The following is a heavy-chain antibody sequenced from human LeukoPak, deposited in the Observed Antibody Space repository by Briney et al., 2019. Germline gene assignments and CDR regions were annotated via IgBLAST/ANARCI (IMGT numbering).Heavy chain of an antibody. J-gene: IGHJ4*02. CDR2: IYYSGST. Sequence: SQTLSLTCTVSGGSISRGGYYWSWIRQPPGKGLEWIGYIYYSGSTYYNPSLKSRVTISVDTSKNQFSLKLSSVTAADTAVYYCAREYIAAAGVFDYWGQGTLVTVSS. V-gene: IGHV4-31*03. D-gene: IGHD6-13*01. CDR1: GGSISRGGYY. CDR3: AREYIAAAGVFDY.